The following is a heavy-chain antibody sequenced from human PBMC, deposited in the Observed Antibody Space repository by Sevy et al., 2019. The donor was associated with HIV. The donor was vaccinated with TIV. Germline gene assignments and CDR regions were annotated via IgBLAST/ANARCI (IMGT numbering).Heavy chain of an antibody. J-gene: IGHJ6*02. CDR3: ARGYDFWSGSDYYYYYYGMDV. CDR1: GFTFSSYA. CDR2: ISSNGGST. D-gene: IGHD3-3*01. V-gene: IGHV3-64*01. Sequence: GGSLRLSCAASGFTFSSYAMHWVRQAPGNGLEYVSAISSNGGSTYYVNSVKGRFTISRDNSKNTLYLQMGSLRAEDMAVYYCARGYDFWSGSDYYYYYYGMDVWGQGTTVTVSS.